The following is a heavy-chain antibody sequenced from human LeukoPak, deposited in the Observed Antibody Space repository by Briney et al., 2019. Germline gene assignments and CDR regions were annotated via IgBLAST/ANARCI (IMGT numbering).Heavy chain of an antibody. J-gene: IGHJ3*02. CDR1: GFTFSRYA. Sequence: GGSLRLSCATSGFTFSRYAMSWVRQAPGKGLEWVAFIRYDGSNKYYADSVKGRFTISRDNSKNTLYLQMNSLRAEDTAVYYCAKTGSSGTDAFDIWGQGTMVTVSS. D-gene: IGHD6-13*01. V-gene: IGHV3-30*02. CDR2: IRYDGSNK. CDR3: AKTGSSGTDAFDI.